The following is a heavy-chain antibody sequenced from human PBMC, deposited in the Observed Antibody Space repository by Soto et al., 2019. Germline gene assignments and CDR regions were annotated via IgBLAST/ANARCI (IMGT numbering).Heavy chain of an antibody. D-gene: IGHD1-26*01. J-gene: IGHJ4*02. Sequence: QVQLVQSGAEVKKPGSSVKVSCKASGGTFSSYSISWVRQAPGQGLEWMGRIIPIVGIANYAQKFQGRVTSTTDKSTSTAYMELSSLRSEDTAVYYCARDWVRGIVGYWGQGTLVTVSS. CDR2: IIPIVGIA. V-gene: IGHV1-69*08. CDR1: GGTFSSYS. CDR3: ARDWVRGIVGY.